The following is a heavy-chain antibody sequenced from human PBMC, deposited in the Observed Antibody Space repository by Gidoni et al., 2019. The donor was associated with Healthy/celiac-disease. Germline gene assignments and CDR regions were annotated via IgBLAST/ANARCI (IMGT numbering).Heavy chain of an antibody. D-gene: IGHD3-3*01. J-gene: IGHJ6*03. Sequence: QVQLQQWGAGLLKPSETLSLTCAVYGGSFSGYYWSWIRQPPGKGLEWIGEINHSGSTNYNPSLKSRVTISVDTSKNQFSLKLSSVTAADTAVYYCARGLLRFPSYYYYMDVWGKGTTVTVSS. CDR3: ARGLLRFPSYYYYMDV. CDR2: INHSGST. CDR1: GGSFSGYY. V-gene: IGHV4-34*01.